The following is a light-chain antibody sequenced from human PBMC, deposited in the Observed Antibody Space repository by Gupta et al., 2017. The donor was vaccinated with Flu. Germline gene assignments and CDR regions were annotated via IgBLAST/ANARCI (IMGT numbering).Light chain of an antibody. V-gene: IGLV2-14*01. CDR3: SSYSNRRTLL. CDR2: EVH. CDR1: SSDVGSYDY. Sequence: QSVLTQPASVSGSPGQTITISCTGSSSDVGSYDYVSWYQKHPGEPPKLIIYEVHNRPSGVSDRFSGSKSGNTASLTVSGFQGDDGCDYFCSSYSNRRTLLFGGGTKVTVL. J-gene: IGLJ2*01.